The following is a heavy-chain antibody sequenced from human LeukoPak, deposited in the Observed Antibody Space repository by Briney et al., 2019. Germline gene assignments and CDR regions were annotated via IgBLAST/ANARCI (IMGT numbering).Heavy chain of an antibody. Sequence: GGSLRLSCAASGFTFSSYAMSWVRQAPGKGLEWVSAIIGSGGSTYYADSVKGRFTISRDNSKNTLYLQMNSLRAEDTAVYYCASNIVVVVAAPQVKAFDIWGQGTMVTVSS. D-gene: IGHD2-15*01. CDR3: ASNIVVVVAAPQVKAFDI. J-gene: IGHJ3*02. V-gene: IGHV3-23*01. CDR1: GFTFSSYA. CDR2: IIGSGGST.